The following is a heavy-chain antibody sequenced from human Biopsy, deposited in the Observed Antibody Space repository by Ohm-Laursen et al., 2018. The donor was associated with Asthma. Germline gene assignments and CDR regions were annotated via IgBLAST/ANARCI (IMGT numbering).Heavy chain of an antibody. V-gene: IGHV3-53*05. CDR2: IYSGGST. Sequence: SLRLSCAASGFSVSSNYMSWVRQAPGKGLEWVSVIYSGGSTYYADSVKGRFTISRDNSKNTLYLQMNSLRAEDTAVYYCAKESGSNYAFDIWGQGTMVTVSS. CDR3: AKESGSNYAFDI. J-gene: IGHJ3*02. D-gene: IGHD1-1*01. CDR1: GFSVSSNY.